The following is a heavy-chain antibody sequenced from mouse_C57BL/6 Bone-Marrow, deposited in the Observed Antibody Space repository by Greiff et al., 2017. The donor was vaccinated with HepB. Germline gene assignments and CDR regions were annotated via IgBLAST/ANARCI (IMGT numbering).Heavy chain of an antibody. Sequence: QFQLQQPGAELVKPGASVKMSCKASGYTFTSYWITWVKQRPGQGLEWIGDIYPGSGSTNYNEKFKSKATLTVDTSSSTAYMQLISLTSEDSAVYYCTLWGNSYAMDYWGQGTSGTVSS. J-gene: IGHJ4*01. D-gene: IGHD2-1*01. CDR3: TLWGNSYAMDY. CDR1: GYTFTSYW. CDR2: IYPGSGST. V-gene: IGHV1-55*01.